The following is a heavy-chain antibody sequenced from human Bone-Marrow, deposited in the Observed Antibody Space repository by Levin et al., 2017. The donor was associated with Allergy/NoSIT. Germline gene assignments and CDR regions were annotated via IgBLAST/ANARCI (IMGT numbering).Heavy chain of an antibody. J-gene: IGHJ6*02. Sequence: PGGSLRLSCAASGFSVSNYGMHWVRQAPGQGLERVAVISYDGSEKYYTDSVMGRFTISRDNSKNTLFLQINSLRAQDTAVYDCVKAVAGTGIYGMDVWGQGTTVTVSS. V-gene: IGHV3-30*18. CDR3: VKAVAGTGIYGMDV. D-gene: IGHD6-19*01. CDR1: GFSVSNYG. CDR2: ISYDGSEK.